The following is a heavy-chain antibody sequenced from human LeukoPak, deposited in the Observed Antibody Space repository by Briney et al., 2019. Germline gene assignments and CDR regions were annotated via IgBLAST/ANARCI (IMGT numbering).Heavy chain of an antibody. V-gene: IGHV1-2*02. D-gene: IGHD3-9*01. Sequence: ASVKLSCKASGYTFTGYYMHWVRQAPGQGLGRMGLINPNSGGTNYAQKLQGSVTMTRDTSISTAYMELSRLRSDDTAVYYCARERADYDILTGYYRDYYYGMDVWGQGTTVTVSS. CDR2: INPNSGGT. J-gene: IGHJ6*02. CDR3: ARERADYDILTGYYRDYYYGMDV. CDR1: GYTFTGYY.